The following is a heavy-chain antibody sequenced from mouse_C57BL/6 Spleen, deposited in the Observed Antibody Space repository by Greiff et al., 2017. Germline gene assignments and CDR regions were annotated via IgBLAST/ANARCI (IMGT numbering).Heavy chain of an antibody. Sequence: QVHVKQPGAELVKPGASVKLSCKASGYTFTSYWMHWVKQRPGQGLEWIGMIHPNSGSTNNNEKFKSKATLTVDKSSSTAYMQLSSLTSEDSAVYYCASLYYYGPFAYWGQGTLVTVSA. CDR1: GYTFTSYW. V-gene: IGHV1-64*01. J-gene: IGHJ3*01. CDR2: IHPNSGST. D-gene: IGHD1-1*01. CDR3: ASLYYYGPFAY.